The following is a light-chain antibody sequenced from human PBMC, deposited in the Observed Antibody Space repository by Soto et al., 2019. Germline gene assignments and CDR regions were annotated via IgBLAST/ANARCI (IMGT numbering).Light chain of an antibody. V-gene: IGKV1-39*01. J-gene: IGKJ3*01. CDR3: QQSYRTPT. Sequence: DVQMTQSPSSLSASVGDRVTITCRASQSISTFLNWYQQKPGKAPKLLIYAASRLQSGVPSRFSGSGSGTDFTLTISSLQPEDFATYYCQQSYRTPTFGPGTKVDIK. CDR1: QSISTF. CDR2: AAS.